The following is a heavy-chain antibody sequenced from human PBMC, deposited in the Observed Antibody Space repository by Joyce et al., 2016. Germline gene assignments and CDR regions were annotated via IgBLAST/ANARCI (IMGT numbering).Heavy chain of an antibody. CDR1: GGSFSAYY. Sequence: QVQLQQWGEGLLKPSETPSLTCAVYGGSFSAYYWSWVRQPPGKGLEWIGEINRSGGNTYNPSLKSRITISIDTSKNQFSLKLNSVTAADTAVYYCARVRMGVAGYDAFDIWGQGTMVTVSS. CDR2: INRSGGN. CDR3: ARVRMGVAGYDAFDI. V-gene: IGHV4-34*01. D-gene: IGHD6-19*01. J-gene: IGHJ3*02.